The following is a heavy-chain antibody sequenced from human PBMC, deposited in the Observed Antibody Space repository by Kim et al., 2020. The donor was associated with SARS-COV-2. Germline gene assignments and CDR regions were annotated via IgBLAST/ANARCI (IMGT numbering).Heavy chain of an antibody. Sequence: CYHYYAVSVTRRITINPDTSKHQFSLQMNSVTPEDTAVYYCARGLGMDVWGQGTTVTVSS. V-gene: IGHV6-1*01. J-gene: IGHJ6*02. CDR3: ARGLGMDV. CDR2: CYH.